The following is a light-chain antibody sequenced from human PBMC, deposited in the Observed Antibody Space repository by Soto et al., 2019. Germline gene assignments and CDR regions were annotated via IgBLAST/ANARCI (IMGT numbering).Light chain of an antibody. J-gene: IGLJ1*01. CDR1: SSDVGGYDY. V-gene: IGLV2-14*01. CDR3: SSYTSSSTYV. Sequence: QSVLTQPASVSGSPGQSITISCTGTSSDVGGYDYVSWCQQHPGKAPKLMIYDVSYRPSGVSNRFSGFKSGNTASLTISGLQTEDEADYYCSSYTSSSTYVFGTGTKLTVL. CDR2: DVS.